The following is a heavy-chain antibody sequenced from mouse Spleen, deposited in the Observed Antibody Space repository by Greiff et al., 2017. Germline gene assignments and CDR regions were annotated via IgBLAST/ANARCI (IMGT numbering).Heavy chain of an antibody. J-gene: IGHJ1*01. D-gene: IGHD1-1*01. CDR3: ARHPLSYGYGYFDV. CDR2: ISNGGGST. CDR1: GFTFSDYN. V-gene: IGHV5-12*01. Sequence: EVKLVESGGGLVQPGGTLKLSCAPSGFTFSDYNMYWVRQTPEKRLEWVAYISNGGGSTYYPDTVKGRFTISRDNAKNTLYLQMSRLKSEDTAMYYCARHPLSYGYGYFDVWGAGTTVTVSS.